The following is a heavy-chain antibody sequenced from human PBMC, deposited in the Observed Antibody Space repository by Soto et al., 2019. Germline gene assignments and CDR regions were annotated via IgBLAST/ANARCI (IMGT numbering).Heavy chain of an antibody. CDR1: GFTFSNYA. V-gene: IGHV3-23*01. CDR2: ISGSGADT. Sequence: EVQLLESGGGLVAPGGSLRLSCAASGFTFSNYAMSWVRQAPGKGLEWISEISGSGADTYYADSVQGRFTISRDNSKNTLFLQMTTLKAEDTAVYYCANAIPITMVGKWFDPWGQGTLVTVSS. CDR3: ANAIPITMVGKWFDP. J-gene: IGHJ5*02. D-gene: IGHD3-10*01.